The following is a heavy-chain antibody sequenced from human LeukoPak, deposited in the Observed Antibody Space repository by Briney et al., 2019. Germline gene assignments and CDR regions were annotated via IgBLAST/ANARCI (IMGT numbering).Heavy chain of an antibody. CDR1: GGSISSNSYY. CDR2: IYYSGNT. Sequence: LETLSLTCTVSGGSISSNSYYWAWIRQPPGKGLEWIGTIYYSGNTYYNPSLKSRVTISIDTSKNQFSLKLSSVTAADTAVYYSSRLSYYNYYMDVWGKGTTVTVSS. V-gene: IGHV4-39*01. J-gene: IGHJ6*03. CDR3: SRLSYYNYYMDV.